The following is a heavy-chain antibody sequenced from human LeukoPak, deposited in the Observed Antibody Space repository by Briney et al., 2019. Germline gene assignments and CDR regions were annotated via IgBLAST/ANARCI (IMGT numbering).Heavy chain of an antibody. V-gene: IGHV3-48*03. CDR1: GFAFSSYE. D-gene: IGHD1-26*01. CDR2: ISSSGSTI. CDR3: ARAPVGATGDAFDI. J-gene: IGHJ3*02. Sequence: PGGSLRLSCAASGFAFSSYEMNWVRQAPGKGLEWVSYISSSGSTIYYADSVKGRFTISRHNAKNSLYLQMNSLRAEDTAVYYCARAPVGATGDAFDIWGQGTMVSVSS.